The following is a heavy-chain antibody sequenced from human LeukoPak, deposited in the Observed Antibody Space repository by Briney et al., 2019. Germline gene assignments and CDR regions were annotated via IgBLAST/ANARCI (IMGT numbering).Heavy chain of an antibody. CDR1: GVTFRSYW. J-gene: IGHJ4*02. CDR3: VRDGDDFNFDY. Sequence: GGSLRLSCAASGVTFRSYWMHWVRQAPGKGLEWVARVIRDGSCTNYADSVKGGFTISRENDKKTMYLQMSSLRAEDTAVYFCVRDGDDFNFDYWGRGSLVTVSS. D-gene: IGHD5-24*01. CDR2: VIRDGSCT. V-gene: IGHV3-74*01.